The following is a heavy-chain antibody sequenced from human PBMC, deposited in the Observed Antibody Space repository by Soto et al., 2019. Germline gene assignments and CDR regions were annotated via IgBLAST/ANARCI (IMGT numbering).Heavy chain of an antibody. CDR3: ASDSSSSGFGFDY. J-gene: IGHJ4*02. CDR2: ISGSGGST. V-gene: IGHV3-23*01. CDR1: GITFSSYA. D-gene: IGHD6-6*01. Sequence: GGSLRLSCAASGITFSSYAMSWVRQAPGKGLEWVSAISGSGGSTYYADSVKGRFTISRDNSKNTLYLQMNSLRAEDTAVYYCASDSSSSGFGFDYWGQGTLVTVSS.